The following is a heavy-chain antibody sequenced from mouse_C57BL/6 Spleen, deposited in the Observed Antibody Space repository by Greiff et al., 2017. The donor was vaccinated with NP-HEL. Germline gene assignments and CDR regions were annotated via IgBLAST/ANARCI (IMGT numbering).Heavy chain of an antibody. CDR3: ARGWLRRRDYAMDY. Sequence: EVQLQESGPGLVKPSPSLSLTCSVTGYSITSGYYWNWIRQCPGNQLEWMSYISYDGSNNYNPSFKNLISITRDTSKNQFFLKLSSVTTEDTATYYCARGWLRRRDYAMDYWGQGTSVTVSS. CDR1: GYSITSGYY. J-gene: IGHJ4*01. V-gene: IGHV3-6*01. CDR2: ISYDGSN. D-gene: IGHD2-2*01.